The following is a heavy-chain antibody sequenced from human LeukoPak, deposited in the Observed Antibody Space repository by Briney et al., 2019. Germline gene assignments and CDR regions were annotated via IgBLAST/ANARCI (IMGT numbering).Heavy chain of an antibody. Sequence: SVKVSCKASGYTFTSYGISWVRQAPGQGLEWMGRIIPTFDVANFAQIFKGRVTITADKSTNTAHLELSSLRSEDTAVYYCARGGGGYNPVYWGQGTLVTVSS. CDR1: GYTFTSYG. CDR3: ARGGGGYNPVY. V-gene: IGHV1-69*04. CDR2: IIPTFDVA. D-gene: IGHD5-24*01. J-gene: IGHJ4*02.